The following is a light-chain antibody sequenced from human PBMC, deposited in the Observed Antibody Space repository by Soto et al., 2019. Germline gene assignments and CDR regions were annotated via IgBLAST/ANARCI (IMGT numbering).Light chain of an antibody. V-gene: IGKV1-39*01. CDR2: TAS. J-gene: IGKJ1*01. Sequence: DIQMTQSPSSLSASVGDRVTITCRASQSISWYLNWYQQKPGKAPKLLIYTASSLQSGVPSRFSGSGSGTDFTLTITSLQPEDFATYYCQQSFSTLGTFGQGTKVDIK. CDR1: QSISWY. CDR3: QQSFSTLGT.